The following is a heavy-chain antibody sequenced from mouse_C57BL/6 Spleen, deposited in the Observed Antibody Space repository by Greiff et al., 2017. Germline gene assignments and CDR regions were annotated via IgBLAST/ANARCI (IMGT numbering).Heavy chain of an antibody. CDR3: VYYGYDGFAY. CDR1: GYTFTDYY. D-gene: IGHD2-2*01. Sequence: VQLQQSGPELVKPGASVKISCKASGYTFTDYYMNWVKQSHGKSLEWIGDINPNNGGTSYNQKFKGKATLTVDKSSSTAYMELRSLTSEDSAVYYCVYYGYDGFAYWGQGTLVTVSA. J-gene: IGHJ3*01. V-gene: IGHV1-26*01. CDR2: INPNNGGT.